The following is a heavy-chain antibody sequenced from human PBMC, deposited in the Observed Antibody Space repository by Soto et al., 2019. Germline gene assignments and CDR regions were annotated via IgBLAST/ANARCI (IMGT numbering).Heavy chain of an antibody. CDR1: GFTFSSYA. Sequence: GGSLRLSCAASGFTFSSYAMSWVRQAPGKGLEWVSAISGSGGSTYYADSVKGRFTISRDNSKNTLYLQMNSLRAEDTAVYYCAKWSITVVVPAAEGWFDPWGQGTLVTVSS. CDR2: ISGSGGST. CDR3: AKWSITVVVPAAEGWFDP. J-gene: IGHJ5*02. V-gene: IGHV3-23*01. D-gene: IGHD2-2*01.